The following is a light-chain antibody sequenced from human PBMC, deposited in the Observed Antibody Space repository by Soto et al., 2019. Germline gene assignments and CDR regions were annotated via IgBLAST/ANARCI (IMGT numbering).Light chain of an antibody. Sequence: DIVMTQSPDSLAVSLGERATLNCKSSQSVSYSSNNKNYLAWYQQKPGQPPKLLIYWASTRESGVPDRFSGSASGTDFTLTISSLRAEDVAVYYCQQYYSFPLTFGGGTKVEI. J-gene: IGKJ4*01. CDR2: WAS. CDR1: QSVSYSSNNKNY. V-gene: IGKV4-1*01. CDR3: QQYYSFPLT.